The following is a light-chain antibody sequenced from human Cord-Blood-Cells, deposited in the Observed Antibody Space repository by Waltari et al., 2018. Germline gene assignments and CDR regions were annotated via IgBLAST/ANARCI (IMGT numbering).Light chain of an antibody. J-gene: IGKJ1*01. Sequence: EIVLTQSPGTLSLSPGERATLSCRGSQSVSSSYLGWYQQKPGQAPRLLIYGASSRATGIPDRFSGSGSGTDFTLTISRLEPEDFAVYYCQQYGSSQTFGQGTKVEIK. CDR2: GAS. V-gene: IGKV3-20*01. CDR1: QSVSSSY. CDR3: QQYGSSQT.